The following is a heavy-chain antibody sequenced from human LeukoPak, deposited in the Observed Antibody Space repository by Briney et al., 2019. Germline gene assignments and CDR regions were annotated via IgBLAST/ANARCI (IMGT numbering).Heavy chain of an antibody. CDR3: ARHSSHYYFDY. Sequence: SETLSLTCTVSGGSISSYYWSWIRQPPGKGLEWIGYIYYSGSTNYNPSLKSRVTISVDTSKNQFSLKLISVTAADTAVYYCARHSSHYYFDYWGQGTLVTVSS. CDR1: GGSISSYY. CDR2: IYYSGST. J-gene: IGHJ4*02. V-gene: IGHV4-59*08. D-gene: IGHD6-13*01.